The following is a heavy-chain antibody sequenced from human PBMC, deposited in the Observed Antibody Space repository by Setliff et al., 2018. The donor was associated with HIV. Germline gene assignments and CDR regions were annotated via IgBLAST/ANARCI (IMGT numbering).Heavy chain of an antibody. V-gene: IGHV5-51*01. J-gene: IGHJ4*02. D-gene: IGHD3-3*01. CDR1: GYSFTSYW. Sequence: LGESLKISCKGSGYSFTSYWIGWVRQMPGKDLEWMGIIYPGDSDTRYSPSFQGQVTISADKSISTAYLQWSSLKASDTAMYYCARLVTTYDFWSGYPCHFDYWGQETRVTVSS. CDR2: IYPGDSDT. CDR3: ARLVTTYDFWSGYPCHFDY.